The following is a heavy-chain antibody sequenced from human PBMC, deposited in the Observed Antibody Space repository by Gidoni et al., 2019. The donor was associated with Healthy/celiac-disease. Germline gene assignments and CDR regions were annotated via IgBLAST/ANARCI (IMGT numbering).Heavy chain of an antibody. Sequence: EVQLLESGGGLVQPGGSLRLSCAASGFPFSSYAMSWVRQAPGKGLEWVSAISGSGGSTYYADSVKGRFTISSDNSKNTLYLQMNSLRAEDTAVYYCAKVRYYDSSGFFDYWGQGTLVTVSS. J-gene: IGHJ4*02. V-gene: IGHV3-23*01. CDR1: GFPFSSYA. CDR3: AKVRYYDSSGFFDY. CDR2: ISGSGGST. D-gene: IGHD3-22*01.